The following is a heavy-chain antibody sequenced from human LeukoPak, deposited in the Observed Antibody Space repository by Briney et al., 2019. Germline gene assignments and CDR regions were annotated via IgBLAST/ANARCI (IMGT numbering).Heavy chain of an antibody. Sequence: PGGSLRLSCAASGFTFSSYGMHWVRQAPGKGLEWVAVIWYDGSNKYYADSVKGRFTISRDNSKNTLYLQMNSLRAEDTAVYYCARGDRVGGLPQGYWGQGTLVTVSS. V-gene: IGHV3-33*08. CDR1: GFTFSSYG. CDR2: IWYDGSNK. D-gene: IGHD3-16*01. CDR3: ARGDRVGGLPQGY. J-gene: IGHJ4*02.